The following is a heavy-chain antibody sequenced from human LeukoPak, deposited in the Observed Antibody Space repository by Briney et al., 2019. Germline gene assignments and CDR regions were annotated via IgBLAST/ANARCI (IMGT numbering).Heavy chain of an antibody. J-gene: IGHJ4*02. CDR3: ARHVGNGYSDHFDY. V-gene: IGHV4-59*08. D-gene: IGHD5-24*01. CDR2: IHYRGST. CDR1: GASISSYF. Sequence: PSETLSLTCTVSGASISSYFWSWVRQPPGKGLERIGYIHYRGSTNYSPSLESRVTISKDTSKNQFSLELTSVTAADTAVYYCARHVGNGYSDHFDYWGQGTLVTVSS.